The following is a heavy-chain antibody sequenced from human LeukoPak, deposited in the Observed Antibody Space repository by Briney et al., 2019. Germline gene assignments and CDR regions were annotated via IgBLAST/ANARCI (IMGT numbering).Heavy chain of an antibody. CDR2: ISGSGGST. D-gene: IGHD2-21*02. CDR1: GFTFSSYA. CDR3: AKDLCGVDCPSTEAPFQH. Sequence: GGSLRLSCAASGFTFSSYAMSWVRQAPGKGLEWVSAISGSGGSTYYADSVKGRFTISRDNSKNTLYLQMNSLRAEDTAVYYCAKDLCGVDCPSTEAPFQHWGQGTLVTVSS. J-gene: IGHJ1*01. V-gene: IGHV3-23*01.